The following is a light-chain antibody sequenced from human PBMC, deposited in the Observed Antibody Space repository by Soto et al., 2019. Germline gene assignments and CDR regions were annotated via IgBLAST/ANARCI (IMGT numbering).Light chain of an antibody. CDR1: QSISSW. V-gene: IGKV1-5*03. CDR3: QQYNSYSYT. Sequence: DIQMTQSPSTLSASVGDRVTITCRASQSISSWLAWYQQKPGKAPNLLIYKASSLESWVPSRFSGSGSGTEFTLTISSLQPDDFATYYCQQYNSYSYTFGQGTKVEIK. CDR2: KAS. J-gene: IGKJ1*01.